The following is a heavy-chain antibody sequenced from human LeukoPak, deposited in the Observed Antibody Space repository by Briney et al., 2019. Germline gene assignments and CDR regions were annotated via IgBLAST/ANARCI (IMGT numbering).Heavy chain of an antibody. Sequence: GASVKVSCKASGYTFTSYDINWVRQATGQGLEWMGWINPNSGNTGYAQKFQGRVTMTRNTSISTAYMELSSLRSEDTAVYYCARGRATVTTDGMDVWGQGTTVTVSS. CDR3: ARGRATVTTDGMDV. CDR2: INPNSGNT. J-gene: IGHJ6*02. CDR1: GYTFTSYD. V-gene: IGHV1-8*01. D-gene: IGHD4-17*01.